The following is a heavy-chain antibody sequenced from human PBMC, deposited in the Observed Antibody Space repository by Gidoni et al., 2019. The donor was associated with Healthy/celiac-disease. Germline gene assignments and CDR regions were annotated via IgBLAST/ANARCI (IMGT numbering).Heavy chain of an antibody. CDR1: GFTFDDYA. J-gene: IGHJ4*02. CDR3: AKGLEMATPAPFDY. V-gene: IGHV3-9*01. D-gene: IGHD5-12*01. Sequence: EVQLVESGGGLVQPGRSLRLSCAASGFTFDDYAMHWARQAPGKGLEWVSSISWNSGSIGYADSVKGRFTISRDNAKNSLYLQMNSLRAEDTALYYCAKGLEMATPAPFDYWGQGTLVTVSS. CDR2: ISWNSGSI.